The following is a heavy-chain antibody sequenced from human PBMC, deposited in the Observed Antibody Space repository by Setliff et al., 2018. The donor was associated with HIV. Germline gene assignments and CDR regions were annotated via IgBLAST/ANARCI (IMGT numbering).Heavy chain of an antibody. CDR1: GYTFTSYY. CDR2: VDPEDGET. D-gene: IGHD2-15*01. Sequence: ASVKVSCKASGYTFTSYYMHWVRQAPGQGLEWMGRVDPEDGETIYAEKFRGRVTITADTSTDTAYLKLSSLRSEDTAVYYCATDACTIDACYSSGGPWGQGTLVTVSS. CDR3: ATDACTIDACYSSGGP. V-gene: IGHV1-69-2*01. J-gene: IGHJ5*02.